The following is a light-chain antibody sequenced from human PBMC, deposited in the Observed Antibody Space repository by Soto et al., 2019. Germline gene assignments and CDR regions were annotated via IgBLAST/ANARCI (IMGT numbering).Light chain of an antibody. Sequence: EIVLTQSPATLSLSPGERATLSCRASQSVNIYLAWYQQKPCQAPRLLIYDASNRATGIPARFSGSGSETDFTLTISSLEPEDFAVYYCQQRRSWPITFGQGTRLEIK. J-gene: IGKJ5*01. CDR2: DAS. V-gene: IGKV3-11*01. CDR1: QSVNIY. CDR3: QQRRSWPIT.